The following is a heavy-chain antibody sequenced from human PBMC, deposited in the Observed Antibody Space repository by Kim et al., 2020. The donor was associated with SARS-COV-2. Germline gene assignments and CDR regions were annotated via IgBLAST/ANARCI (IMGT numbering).Heavy chain of an antibody. Sequence: SETLSLTCTVSGGSISSSSYYWGWIRQPPGKGLEWIGSIYYSGSTYYNPSLKSRVTISVDTSKNQFSLKLSSVTAADTAVYYCARDPLYYYDSSVGIDP. CDR1: GGSISSSSYY. CDR2: IYYSGST. V-gene: IGHV4-39*02. D-gene: IGHD3-22*01. CDR3: ARDPLYYYDSSVGIDP. J-gene: IGHJ5*02.